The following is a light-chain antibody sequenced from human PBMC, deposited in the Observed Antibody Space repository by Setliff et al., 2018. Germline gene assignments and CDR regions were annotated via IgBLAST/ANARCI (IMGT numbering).Light chain of an antibody. CDR3: SSYAGSTGNV. Sequence: ALAQPPSASGSPGQSVTISCTGTSSDVGGYNYVSWYQQHPGKAPKLMIYEVSKRPSGVPDRFSGSKSGNTASLTVSGLQAEDEADYYCSSYAGSTGNVFGTGTKSPS. CDR2: EVS. V-gene: IGLV2-8*01. J-gene: IGLJ1*01. CDR1: SSDVGGYNY.